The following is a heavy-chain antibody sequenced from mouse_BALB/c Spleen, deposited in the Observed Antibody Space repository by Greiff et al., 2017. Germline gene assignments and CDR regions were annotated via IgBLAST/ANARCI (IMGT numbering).Heavy chain of an antibody. V-gene: IGHV5-6-4*01. CDR2: ISSGGSYT. CDR3: TRASYYDYDGFAY. CDR1: GFTFSSYT. D-gene: IGHD2-4*01. J-gene: IGHJ3*01. Sequence: EVQVVESGGGLVKPGGSLKLSCAASGFTFSSYTMSWVRQTPEKRLEWVATISSGGSYTYYPDSVKGRFTISRDNAKNTLYLQMSSLKSEDTAMYYCTRASYYDYDGFAYWGQGTLVTVSA.